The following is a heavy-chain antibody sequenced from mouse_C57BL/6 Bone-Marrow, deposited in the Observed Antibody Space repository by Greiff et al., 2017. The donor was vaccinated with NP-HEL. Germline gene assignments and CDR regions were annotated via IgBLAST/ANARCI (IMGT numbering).Heavy chain of an antibody. V-gene: IGHV7-3*01. CDR2: IRNKANGYTT. CDR3: ARWGLLQYFDV. J-gene: IGHJ1*03. CDR1: GFTFTDYY. Sequence: EVNVVESGGGLVQPGGSLSLSCAASGFTFTDYYMSWVRQPPGKALEWLGFIRNKANGYTTEYSASVKGRFTISRDNSQSILYLQMNALRAEDSATYYCARWGLLQYFDVWGTGTTVTVSS. D-gene: IGHD2-3*01.